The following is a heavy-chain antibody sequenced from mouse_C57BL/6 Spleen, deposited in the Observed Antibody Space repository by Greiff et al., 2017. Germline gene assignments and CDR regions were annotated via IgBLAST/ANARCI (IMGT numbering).Heavy chain of an antibody. Sequence: VMLVESGPGLVAPSQSLSITCTVSGFSLTSYAISWVRQPTGKGLEWLGVIWHGGGTNYNSALKSRLSISKDNSKSPVFLKMNSLQTDDTARYYCARTYGSSYGYFDVWGTGTTVTVSS. D-gene: IGHD1-1*01. CDR3: ARTYGSSYGYFDV. CDR2: IWHGGGT. V-gene: IGHV2-9-1*01. CDR1: GFSLTSYA. J-gene: IGHJ1*03.